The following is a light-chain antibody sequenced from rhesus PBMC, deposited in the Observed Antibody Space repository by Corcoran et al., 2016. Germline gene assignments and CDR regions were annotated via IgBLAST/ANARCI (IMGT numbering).Light chain of an antibody. Sequence: EIVMTQSPATLSLSPGETATISCMTSQSVTSYLAWYQQKPGQAPRLLFYGTYNKATVITERFSGSGSVTDFTLTIRRLESEDCAIDYCQETSNLSPITFGGGTKVEIK. J-gene: IGKJ4*01. V-gene: IGKV3-31*02. CDR3: QETSNLSPIT. CDR2: GTY. CDR1: QSVTSY.